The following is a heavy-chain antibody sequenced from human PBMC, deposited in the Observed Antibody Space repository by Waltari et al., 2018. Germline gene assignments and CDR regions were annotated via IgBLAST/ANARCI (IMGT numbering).Heavy chain of an antibody. CDR1: GGTFSSYA. Sequence: QVQLVQSGAALKKHGSSVKVSCKASGGTFSSYAISWVRQAPGQGLEWMGGIIPIFGTANYAQKFQGRVTITTDESTSTAYMELSSLRSEDTAVYYCARAGGYSGYGDYFDYWGQGTLVTVSS. V-gene: IGHV1-69*05. CDR2: IIPIFGTA. D-gene: IGHD5-12*01. CDR3: ARAGGYSGYGDYFDY. J-gene: IGHJ4*02.